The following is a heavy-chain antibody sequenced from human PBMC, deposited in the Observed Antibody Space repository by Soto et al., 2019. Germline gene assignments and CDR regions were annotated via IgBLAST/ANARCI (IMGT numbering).Heavy chain of an antibody. J-gene: IGHJ4*02. CDR1: GFTFSSYW. D-gene: IGHD2-21*02. CDR2: INSDGSST. CDR3: ARPRPYCGGDCPDS. Sequence: EVQLVESGGGLVQPGGSLRLSCAASGFTFSSYWMHWVRQAPGKGLVWVSRINSDGSSTSYADSVKGRFTISRDNAKNQRYLQMNSLSAEDTAVYYGARPRPYCGGDCPDSWGQGTLVTVSS. V-gene: IGHV3-74*01.